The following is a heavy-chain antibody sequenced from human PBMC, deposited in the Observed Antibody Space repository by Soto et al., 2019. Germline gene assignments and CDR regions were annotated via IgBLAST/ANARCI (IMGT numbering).Heavy chain of an antibody. CDR1: GFTFSSYA. CDR3: AREGDRFGELN. Sequence: GGSLRLSCAASGFTFSSYAMHWVRQAPGKGLEWVAVISYDGSNKYYADSVKGRFTISRDNSKNTLYLQMNSLRAEDTAVYYCAREGDRFGELNWGQGTLVTVSS. D-gene: IGHD3-10*01. CDR2: ISYDGSNK. V-gene: IGHV3-30-3*01. J-gene: IGHJ4*02.